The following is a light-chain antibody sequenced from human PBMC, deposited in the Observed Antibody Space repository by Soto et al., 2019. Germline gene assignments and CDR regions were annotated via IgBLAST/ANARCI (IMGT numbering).Light chain of an antibody. V-gene: IGKV1-5*01. CDR1: QTISSW. J-gene: IGKJ1*01. CDR3: QQYKSYWT. CDR2: AAS. Sequence: DIQMSQSPSALSGSVGDRVTITCRASQTISSWLAWYQQKPGKAPKLLIYAASSLQSGVPSRFSGSGSGTDFTLAISSLQPEDFATYYCQQYKSYWTFGQGTKV.